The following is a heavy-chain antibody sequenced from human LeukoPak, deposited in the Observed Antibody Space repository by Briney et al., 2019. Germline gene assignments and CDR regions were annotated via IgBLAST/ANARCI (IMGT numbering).Heavy chain of an antibody. CDR1: GGSISSSSYY. CDR3: AREGLTGFDY. J-gene: IGHJ4*02. CDR2: IYYSGST. D-gene: IGHD3-16*01. Sequence: PSETLSLTCTVSGGSISSSSYYWGWIRQPPGKGLEWIGSIYYSGSTYYNPSLKSRVTISVDTSKNQFSLKLSSVTAADTAVYYCAREGLTGFDYWGQGTLVTVSS. V-gene: IGHV4-39*07.